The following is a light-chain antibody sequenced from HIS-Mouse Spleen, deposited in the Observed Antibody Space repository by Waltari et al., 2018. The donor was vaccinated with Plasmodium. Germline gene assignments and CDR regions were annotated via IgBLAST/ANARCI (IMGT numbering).Light chain of an antibody. CDR2: SNN. CDR3: AAWDDSLNGVV. V-gene: IGLV1-44*01. CDR1: ISSLGSNT. J-gene: IGLJ2*01. Sequence: QSVLTQPPSASGTPGQRVTISCSGRISSLGSNTVNWYQPLPGTAPKLLIYSNNQRPSGVPDRFSGSKSGTSASLAISGLQSEDEADYYCAAWDDSLNGVVFAGGTKLTVL.